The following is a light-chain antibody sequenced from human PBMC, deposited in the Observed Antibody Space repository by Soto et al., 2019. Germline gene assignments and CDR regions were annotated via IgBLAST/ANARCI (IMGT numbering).Light chain of an antibody. CDR2: GVS. Sequence: EIVMTQSPPTLSVSPGEGATLSCRASQSVSSDLAWYQQKPGQAPRLLIYGVSTRATGIPARFRGSGSGTEFTLTISSLQSEDFAVYYCQQYSNWPPYTFGQGTRLEIK. CDR3: QQYSNWPPYT. V-gene: IGKV3-15*01. J-gene: IGKJ2*01. CDR1: QSVSSD.